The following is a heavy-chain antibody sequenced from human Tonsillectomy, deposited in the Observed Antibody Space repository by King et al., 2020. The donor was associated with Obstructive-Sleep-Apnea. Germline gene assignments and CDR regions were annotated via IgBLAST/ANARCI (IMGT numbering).Heavy chain of an antibody. J-gene: IGHJ4*02. CDR3: ARVWQPLGSEFDY. Sequence: VQLVESGGGLVQPGGSLRLSCAASGFTVSSNYMSWVRQAPGKGLEWISVIYSDGTTYYTDSVKGRFTISRDNSKNTLYLQMNSRRAEETAVYYCARVWQPLGSEFDYWGQGTLVTVSS. V-gene: IGHV3-66*01. CDR2: IYSDGTT. D-gene: IGHD3-16*01. CDR1: GFTVSSNY.